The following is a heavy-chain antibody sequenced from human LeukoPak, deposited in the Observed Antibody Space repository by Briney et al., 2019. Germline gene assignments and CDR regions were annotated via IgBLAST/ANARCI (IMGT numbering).Heavy chain of an antibody. J-gene: IGHJ4*02. CDR3: ARVTDYYGSGSYPFDY. CDR1: GYTFTSYG. Sequence: ASVKVSCKASGYTFTSYGISWVRQAPGQGLEWMGWISAYNGNTNYAQRLQGRVTMTTDTSTSTAYMELRSLRSDDTAVYYCARVTDYYGSGSYPFDYWGQGTLVTVSS. D-gene: IGHD3-10*01. CDR2: ISAYNGNT. V-gene: IGHV1-18*01.